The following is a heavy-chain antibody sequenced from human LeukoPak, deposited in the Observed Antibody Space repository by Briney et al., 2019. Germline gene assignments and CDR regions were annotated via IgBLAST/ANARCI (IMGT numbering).Heavy chain of an antibody. V-gene: IGHV1-18*01. D-gene: IGHD6-6*01. CDR2: ISAYNGNT. Sequence: GASVKVSCKASGGTFSSYAISWVRQAPGQGLEWMGWISAYNGNTNYAQKLQGRVTMTTDTSTSTAYMELRSLRSDDTAVYYCARDSSSGPLDAFDIWGQGTMVTVSS. CDR1: GGTFSSYA. CDR3: ARDSSSGPLDAFDI. J-gene: IGHJ3*02.